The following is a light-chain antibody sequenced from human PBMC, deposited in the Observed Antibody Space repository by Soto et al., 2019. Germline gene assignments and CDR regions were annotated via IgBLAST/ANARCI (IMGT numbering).Light chain of an antibody. CDR1: SSDVGGYKY. Sequence: QSVLTQPASVSGSPGQSITISCTGTSSDVGGYKYVSWYQQNPGKAPQLMIYDVSNRPSGVSNRFSGSKSGNTASLTISGLQAEDEADYYCSSYTSSNTVIFGGGTKLTVL. J-gene: IGLJ2*01. CDR2: DVS. CDR3: SSYTSSNTVI. V-gene: IGLV2-14*03.